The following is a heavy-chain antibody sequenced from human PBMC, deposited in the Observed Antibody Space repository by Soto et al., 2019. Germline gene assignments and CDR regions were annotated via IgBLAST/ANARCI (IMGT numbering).Heavy chain of an antibody. Sequence: SGPTLVNPTQTLTLTCTFSGFSLSTSGVGVGWIRQPPGKALEWLALIYWDDDKRYSPSLKSRLTITKDTSKNQVVLTMTNMDPVDTATYYCAQIGANYDFWSGYFNWFDPWGQGTLVTVSS. J-gene: IGHJ5*02. V-gene: IGHV2-5*02. CDR3: AQIGANYDFWSGYFNWFDP. D-gene: IGHD3-3*01. CDR2: IYWDDDK. CDR1: GFSLSTSGVG.